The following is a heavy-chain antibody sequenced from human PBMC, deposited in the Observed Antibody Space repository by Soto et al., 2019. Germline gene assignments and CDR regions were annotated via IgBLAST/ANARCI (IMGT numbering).Heavy chain of an antibody. CDR2: IKQDGSEK. Sequence: GGSLRLSCAASGFTFSSYWMSWVRQAPGKGLEWVANIKQDGSEKYYVDSVKGRFTISRDNAKNSLYLQMNSLRAEDTAVYYCARDCGSGSWPLYYYYYYGMDVWGQGTTVTVSS. J-gene: IGHJ6*02. CDR1: GFTFSSYW. V-gene: IGHV3-7*05. D-gene: IGHD3-10*01. CDR3: ARDCGSGSWPLYYYYYYGMDV.